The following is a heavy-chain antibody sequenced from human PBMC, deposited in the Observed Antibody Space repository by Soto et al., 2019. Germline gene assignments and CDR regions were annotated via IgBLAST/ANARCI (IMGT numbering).Heavy chain of an antibody. V-gene: IGHV3-11*06. CDR3: ARDSSITPRAFDY. CDR2: ISSTGSYA. D-gene: IGHD6-6*01. CDR1: GFTFRDYY. J-gene: IGHJ4*02. Sequence: VRLSCAASGFTFRDYYMSWIRQAPGKGLELVSYISSTGSYAKYGDSVKGRFTISRDNAKNALYLQMNGLRAEDTAVYDCARDSSITPRAFDYWGQGTPVTVSS.